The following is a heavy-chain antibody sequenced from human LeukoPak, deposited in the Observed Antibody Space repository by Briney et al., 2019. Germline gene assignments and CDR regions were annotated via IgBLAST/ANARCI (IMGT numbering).Heavy chain of an antibody. CDR2: IDANNGDT. Sequence: ASVRVSCKASGYTFRGNYIHWLRQAPGQGLEWMGWIDANNGDTKSAQKFQGRVTMSRDTSISTAYIDLSSLSPDDAAVYYCARDPSSVTLYFFDYWGQGTLVTVSS. D-gene: IGHD4-11*01. CDR3: ARDPSSVTLYFFDY. CDR1: GYTFRGNY. J-gene: IGHJ4*02. V-gene: IGHV1-2*02.